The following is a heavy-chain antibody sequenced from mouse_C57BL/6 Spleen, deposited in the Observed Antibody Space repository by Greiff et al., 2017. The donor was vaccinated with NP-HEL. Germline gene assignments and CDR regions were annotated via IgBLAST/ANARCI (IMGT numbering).Heavy chain of an antibody. CDR2: IRNKANGYTS. V-gene: IGHV7-3*01. Sequence: EVQGVESGGGLVQPGGSLSLSCAASGFTFTDYYMSWVRQPPGKELEWLGFIRNKANGYTSEYSASVKGRFTISRDNSPSILYLQMKALRAEDSATYYCARYGRDYAMDYWGQGTSVTVSS. J-gene: IGHJ4*01. CDR1: GFTFTDYY. CDR3: ARYGRDYAMDY.